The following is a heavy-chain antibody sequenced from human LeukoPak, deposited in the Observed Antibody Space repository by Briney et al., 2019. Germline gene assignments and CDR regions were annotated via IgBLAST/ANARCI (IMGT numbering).Heavy chain of an antibody. CDR3: ARSRYYYYYMDV. Sequence: ASXXVSCKASGGTFSSYAISWVRQAPGQGLEWMGGIIPIFGTANYAQKFQGRVTITADESTSTAYMELSSLRSEDTAVYYCARSRYYYYYMDVWGKGTTVTVSS. CDR1: GGTFSSYA. CDR2: IIPIFGTA. J-gene: IGHJ6*03. V-gene: IGHV1-69*13.